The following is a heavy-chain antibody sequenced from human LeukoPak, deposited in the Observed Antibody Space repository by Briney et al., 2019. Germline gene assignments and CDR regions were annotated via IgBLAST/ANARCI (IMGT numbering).Heavy chain of an antibody. CDR3: AQLPGYGDYSSNWFDP. J-gene: IGHJ5*02. V-gene: IGHV3-23*01. CDR2: ISGSGGST. D-gene: IGHD4-17*01. Sequence: GGPLRLSCVASEFTFSNYAMSWVRQAPGKGLEWVSAISGSGGSTYYADSVKGRFTISRDNSKNTLYLQMSSLRAEDTAVYFCAQLPGYGDYSSNWFDPWGQGTLVTVSS. CDR1: EFTFSNYA.